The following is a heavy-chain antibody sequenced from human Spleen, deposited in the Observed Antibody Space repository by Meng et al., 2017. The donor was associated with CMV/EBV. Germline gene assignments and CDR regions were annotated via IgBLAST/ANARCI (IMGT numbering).Heavy chain of an antibody. CDR1: GFTVSSNY. CDR3: ARVDSLDFWSTYSNDYYGVDV. CDR2: IYAGGST. Sequence: GESLKISCAASGFTVSSNYMSWVRQGAGKGLEWVSIIYAGGSTYYADSVKGRFTISRDNSKNTLYLQMNRLRAEDTAVYYCARVDSLDFWSTYSNDYYGVDVWGQGTTVTVSS. V-gene: IGHV3-53*05. D-gene: IGHD3-3*01. J-gene: IGHJ6*02.